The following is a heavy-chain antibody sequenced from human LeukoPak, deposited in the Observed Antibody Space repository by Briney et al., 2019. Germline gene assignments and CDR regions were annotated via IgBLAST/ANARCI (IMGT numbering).Heavy chain of an antibody. V-gene: IGHV1-18*01. D-gene: IGHD1-26*01. CDR2: ISAYNGNT. J-gene: IGHJ4*02. CDR3: ARVREVGATTSFDY. Sequence: GASVKVSCKASGYTFTSYGISWVRQAPGQGLEWMGRISAYNGNTNYAQKLQGRVTMTTDTSTSTAYMELRSLRSDDTAVYYCARVREVGATTSFDYWGQGTLVTVSS. CDR1: GYTFTSYG.